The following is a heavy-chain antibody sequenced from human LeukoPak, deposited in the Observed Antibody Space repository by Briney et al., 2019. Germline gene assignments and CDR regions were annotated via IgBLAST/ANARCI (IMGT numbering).Heavy chain of an antibody. J-gene: IGHJ5*02. Sequence: PSETLSLTCTVSGGSISSSSYHWGWIRQPPGKGLVWIRSIYYSGSTYYNPSLKRRVTISVDTSKNQFSLKLSSVTAADTAVYYCARPPFAGMARNWFDPWGQGTLVTVSS. V-gene: IGHV4-39*01. CDR1: GGSISSSSYH. D-gene: IGHD5-24*01. CDR2: IYYSGST. CDR3: ARPPFAGMARNWFDP.